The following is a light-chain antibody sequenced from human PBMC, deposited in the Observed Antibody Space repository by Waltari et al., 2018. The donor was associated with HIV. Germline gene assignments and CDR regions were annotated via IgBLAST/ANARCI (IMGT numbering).Light chain of an antibody. CDR1: TGAVTSDYY. CDR2: RTS. J-gene: IGLJ1*01. Sequence: QTVVTQEPSLTVSPGGTVTLTCASSTGAVTSDYYPTWFQQKPGQAPRVLISRTSSKLSLTRARVSGARRGGRAALPLSGVQPEDEAEYYCLLYYGGGRPYVFGTGTKVTVL. CDR3: LLYYGGGRPYV. V-gene: IGLV7-43*01.